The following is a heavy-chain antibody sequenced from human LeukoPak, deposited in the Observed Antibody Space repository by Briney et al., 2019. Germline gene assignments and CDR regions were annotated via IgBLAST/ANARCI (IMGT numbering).Heavy chain of an antibody. J-gene: IGHJ5*02. D-gene: IGHD6-13*01. CDR1: GGSISSGAYY. CDR3: AKEANIASAIVWFDP. CDR2: IYYSGST. V-gene: IGHV4-31*03. Sequence: SETLSLTCTVSGGSISSGAYYWSWIRQHPGKGLEWIGYIYYSGSTYYNPSLKSRVTISVDTSKNQFSLKLSSVTAADTAVYYCAKEANIASAIVWFDPWGQGTLVTVSS.